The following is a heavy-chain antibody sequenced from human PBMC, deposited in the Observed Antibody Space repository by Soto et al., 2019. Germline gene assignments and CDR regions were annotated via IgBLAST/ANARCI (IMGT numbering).Heavy chain of an antibody. CDR2: INPSGGST. V-gene: IGHV1-46*01. Sequence: GASVKVSCKASGYTFTSYYMHWVRQAPGQGLEWMGIINPSGGSTRNAQKFQGRVTMTRDTSTSTVYMELSSLRSEDTAVYYCARNYYDSSGYYWRYFDYWGQGTLVTVSS. D-gene: IGHD3-22*01. J-gene: IGHJ4*02. CDR1: GYTFTSYY. CDR3: ARNYYDSSGYYWRYFDY.